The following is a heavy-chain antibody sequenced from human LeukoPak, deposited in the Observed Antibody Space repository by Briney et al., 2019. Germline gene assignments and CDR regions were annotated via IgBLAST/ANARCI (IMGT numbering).Heavy chain of an antibody. Sequence: SETLSLTCTVSGGSISSYYWSWIRQPAGKGLEWIGRIYTSGSTNYNPSLKSRVTMSVDTSKNQFSLKLSSVTAADTAVYYCARDLPGAPYYPAFFDYWGQGTLVTVSS. CDR3: ARDLPGAPYYPAFFDY. J-gene: IGHJ4*02. D-gene: IGHD2-21*01. CDR1: GGSISSYY. CDR2: IYTSGST. V-gene: IGHV4-4*07.